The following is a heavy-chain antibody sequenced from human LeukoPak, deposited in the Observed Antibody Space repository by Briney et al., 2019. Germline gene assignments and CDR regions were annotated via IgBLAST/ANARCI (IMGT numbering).Heavy chain of an antibody. Sequence: GGSLRLSCAASGFAFSDSDMYWVRQAPGKGLEWVGRIRSKANNYATAYAVSVKGRFTISRDDSKNTAHLQMNRLKTEDTAVYYCTRRAWGSGWGAFDIWGQGTMVTVPS. CDR2: IRSKANNYAT. CDR3: TRRAWGSGWGAFDI. V-gene: IGHV3-73*01. D-gene: IGHD6-19*01. J-gene: IGHJ3*02. CDR1: GFAFSDSD.